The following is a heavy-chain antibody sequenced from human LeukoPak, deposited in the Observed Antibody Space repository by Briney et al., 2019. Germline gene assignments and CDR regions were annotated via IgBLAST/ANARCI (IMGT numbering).Heavy chain of an antibody. CDR1: GFTVSNYW. CDR3: ARDFRNSYGPTSYYFDY. D-gene: IGHD5-18*01. J-gene: IGHJ4*02. Sequence: PGGSLRLSCAASGFTVSNYWMNWVRQAPGKGLEWVANIKQDGSEMYSVDSVKGRFTISRDNAKNSLYLQMNSLRAEDTAVYYCARDFRNSYGPTSYYFDYWGQGTLVTVSS. V-gene: IGHV3-7*04. CDR2: IKQDGSEM.